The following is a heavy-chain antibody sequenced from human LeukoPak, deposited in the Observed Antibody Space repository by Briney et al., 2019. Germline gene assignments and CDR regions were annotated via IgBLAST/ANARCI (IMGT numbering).Heavy chain of an antibody. V-gene: IGHV3-53*01. D-gene: IGHD6-6*01. Sequence: GGSLRLSCAASGFTVSSNYMSWVRQAPGKGLEWVSVIYSSGSTYYADSVKGRFTISRDNSKSTLYLQMNSLRAEDTAVYYCARDRPLYSSSSYYYGMDVWGQGTTVTVSS. CDR3: ARDRPLYSSSSYYYGMDV. CDR1: GFTVSSNY. CDR2: IYSSGST. J-gene: IGHJ6*02.